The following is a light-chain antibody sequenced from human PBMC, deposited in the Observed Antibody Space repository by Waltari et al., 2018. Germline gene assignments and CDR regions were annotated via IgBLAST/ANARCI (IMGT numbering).Light chain of an antibody. J-gene: IGKJ4*01. CDR1: EPPGRK. CDR2: DAS. CDR3: LQYNYWPPVT. Sequence: ETVMTQSPATLSVSPGERVTLSCRASEPPGRKLDWYQHKPGQAPRLLIYDASTRASGIPPRFSGGGSGTDFTLTISSLQSEDFAVYYCLQYNYWPPVTFGGGTTVEVK. V-gene: IGKV3-15*01.